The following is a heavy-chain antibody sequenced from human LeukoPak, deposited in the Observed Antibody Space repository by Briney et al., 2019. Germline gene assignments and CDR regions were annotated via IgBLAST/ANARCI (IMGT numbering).Heavy chain of an antibody. CDR3: ARESYSTSYLFDF. CDR1: GGSFSGYS. J-gene: IGHJ4*02. D-gene: IGHD6-6*01. V-gene: IGHV4-34*01. Sequence: SETLSLTCAVYGGSFSGYSWSWIRQPPGEGLEWIGEINHSGSTNYNPSLKSRVTMSVDTSKNQISLKVNSVTAADTAVYYCARESYSTSYLFDFWGQGTLVTVSS. CDR2: INHSGST.